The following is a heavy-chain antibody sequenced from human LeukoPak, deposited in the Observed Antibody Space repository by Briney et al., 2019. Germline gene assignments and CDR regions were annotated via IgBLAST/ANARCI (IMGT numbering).Heavy chain of an antibody. Sequence: GGSLRLSCAASGFTFSSYGMHWVRQAPGKGLEWVAVISYDGSNKYYADSVKGRFTISRDNAKNSVYLQMNRLRVEDTAVYYCAVTSRSYAFDYWGPGTLVTVSS. CDR2: ISYDGSNK. CDR1: GFTFSSYG. CDR3: AVTSRSYAFDY. V-gene: IGHV3-30*03. D-gene: IGHD3-16*01. J-gene: IGHJ4*02.